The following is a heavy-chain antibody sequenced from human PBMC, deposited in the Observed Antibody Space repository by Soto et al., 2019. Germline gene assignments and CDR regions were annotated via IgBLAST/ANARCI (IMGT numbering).Heavy chain of an antibody. Sequence: QVQLVQSGAEVKKPASSVKVSCKASGGTFSSYAISWVRQAPGQGLEWMGGIIPIFGTANYAQKFQGRVTITADESTSTAYRELSSLRSEDAAVYYCARDRDIVVVVAATRNYYYGMDVWGQGTTFTVSS. CDR3: ARDRDIVVVVAATRNYYYGMDV. CDR2: IIPIFGTA. CDR1: GGTFSSYA. D-gene: IGHD2-15*01. J-gene: IGHJ6*02. V-gene: IGHV1-69*01.